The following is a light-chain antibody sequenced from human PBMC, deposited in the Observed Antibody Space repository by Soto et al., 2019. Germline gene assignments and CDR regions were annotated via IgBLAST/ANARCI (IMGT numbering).Light chain of an antibody. CDR3: QQLYTLPFT. V-gene: IGKV1-9*01. Sequence: IHFYHSPSLLSASIGDRVTITCRASHDISTFLAWYQQKPGKAPKLLIYEASTLQSGVPSRFSGSGSGTEFTLTISGLLPEDFAAYHCQQLYTLPFTFGQGTRLEIK. CDR2: EAS. CDR1: HDISTF. J-gene: IGKJ5*01.